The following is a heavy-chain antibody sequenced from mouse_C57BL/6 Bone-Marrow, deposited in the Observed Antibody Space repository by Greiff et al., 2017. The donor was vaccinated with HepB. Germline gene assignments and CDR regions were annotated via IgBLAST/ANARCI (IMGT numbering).Heavy chain of an antibody. CDR2: IYPGDGDT. D-gene: IGHD1-1*01. J-gene: IGHJ1*03. CDR3: ARSRRTTVVGDWYFDV. Sequence: VKLMESGPELVKPGASVKISCKASGYAFSSSWMNWVKQRPGKGLEWIGRIYPGDGDTNYNGKFKGKATLTADKSSSTAYMQLSSLTSEDSAVYFCARSRRTTVVGDWYFDVWGTGTTVTVSS. CDR1: GYAFSSSW. V-gene: IGHV1-82*01.